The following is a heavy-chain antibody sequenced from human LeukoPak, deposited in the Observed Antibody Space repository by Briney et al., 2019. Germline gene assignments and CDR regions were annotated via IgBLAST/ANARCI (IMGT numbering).Heavy chain of an antibody. CDR2: INPNSGGT. CDR1: GYTFTVYY. V-gene: IGHV1-2*02. J-gene: IGHJ4*02. Sequence: WASVTVSSKASGYTFTVYYMHWVRQAPGQGVGWMGWINPNSGGTNYAQKFQGRVTMTRDTFISTPYMELSRLRSDDTAVYYCAREVAAAGSQYFDYWGQGTLVTVSS. CDR3: AREVAAAGSQYFDY. D-gene: IGHD6-13*01.